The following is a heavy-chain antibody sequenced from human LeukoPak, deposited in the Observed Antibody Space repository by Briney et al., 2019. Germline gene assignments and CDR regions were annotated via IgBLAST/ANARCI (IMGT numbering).Heavy chain of an antibody. D-gene: IGHD2-2*01. V-gene: IGHV3-23*01. J-gene: IGHJ6*03. CDR2: ISTTADIT. CDR3: AKGVVVVPAAMNYMDV. Sequence: GGSLRLSCAASGFTFDYIAMSWVRQAPGKGLEWVSTISTTADITHYADSVRGRFTISGDNSKKTLYLQMNSLRVDDTAVYYCAKGVVVVPAAMNYMDVWGKGTTVTVSS. CDR1: GFTFDYIA.